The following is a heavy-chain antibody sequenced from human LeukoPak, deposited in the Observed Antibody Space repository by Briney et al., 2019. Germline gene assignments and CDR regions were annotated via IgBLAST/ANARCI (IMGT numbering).Heavy chain of an antibody. CDR3: ARDLDDYGDYLPLFDI. CDR2: ISAGGGST. J-gene: IGHJ3*02. D-gene: IGHD4-17*01. Sequence: GGSLRLSCVGSGFTFRRYAMNWARQAPGKGLEWVSAISAGGGSTYDADFGKGRFTISRDNAKNTLYLQMNSLRAGDTAVYYCARDLDDYGDYLPLFDIWGQGTMVTVSS. V-gene: IGHV3-23*01. CDR1: GFTFRRYA.